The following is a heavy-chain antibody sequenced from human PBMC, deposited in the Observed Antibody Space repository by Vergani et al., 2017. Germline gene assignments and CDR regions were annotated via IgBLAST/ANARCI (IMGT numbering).Heavy chain of an antibody. Sequence: EVQLVQSGAEVKKPGESLKISCEASGYSFTNNWVAWVRQMPGKGLDWMGIIYPSNSETKYSPSFQGQVTFSADKSISTAYLQWSSLKASDTAMYYCAILSGPFDLWGQGTMVTVSS. CDR1: GYSFTNNW. D-gene: IGHD1-26*01. V-gene: IGHV5-51*03. CDR3: AILSGPFDL. CDR2: IYPSNSET. J-gene: IGHJ3*01.